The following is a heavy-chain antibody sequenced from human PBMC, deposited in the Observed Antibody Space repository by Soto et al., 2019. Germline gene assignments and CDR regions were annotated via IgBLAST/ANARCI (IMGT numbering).Heavy chain of an antibody. CDR3: ARNGYCSRDACSYGVDV. CDR2: TSSSGSTT. CDR1: GFSFSDYS. V-gene: IGHV3-11*01. Sequence: QVQLVESGGGLVKPGGSLRLSCAASGFSFSDYSMSWIRQAPGKGLEWVSYTSSSGSTTYYADSVKGRFTVSRDNAKDSLWLQVNSLRADDTAVYYCARNGYCSRDACSYGVDVWGQGTTVTVSS. J-gene: IGHJ6*02. D-gene: IGHD2-15*01.